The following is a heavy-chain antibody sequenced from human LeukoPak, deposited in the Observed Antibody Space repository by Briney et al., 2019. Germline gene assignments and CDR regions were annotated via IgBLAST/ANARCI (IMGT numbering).Heavy chain of an antibody. Sequence: GGSLRLSCAASGFTFDNYGMSWVRQAPGKGLEWVSGINWNGGSTGYADSVEGRSTISRDNAKNSLYLQMNSLRAEDTALYYCARDGAAGEGKYYFDYWGQGTLVTVSS. CDR2: INWNGGST. CDR1: GFTFDNYG. D-gene: IGHD6-13*01. J-gene: IGHJ4*02. CDR3: ARDGAAGEGKYYFDY. V-gene: IGHV3-20*04.